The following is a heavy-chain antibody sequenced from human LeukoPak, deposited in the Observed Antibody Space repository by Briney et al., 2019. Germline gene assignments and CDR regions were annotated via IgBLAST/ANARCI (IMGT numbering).Heavy chain of an antibody. D-gene: IGHD2-2*01. Sequence: SETLSLTCTVSGGSISSYYWSWIRQPAGKGLEWIGRIYTSGSTNYNPSLKSRVTMSVDTSKNQFSLKLSSVTAADTAVYYCAREFIVVVPAASDAHYYYGMDVWGQGTTVTVS. V-gene: IGHV4-4*07. CDR3: AREFIVVVPAASDAHYYYGMDV. CDR1: GGSISSYY. J-gene: IGHJ6*02. CDR2: IYTSGST.